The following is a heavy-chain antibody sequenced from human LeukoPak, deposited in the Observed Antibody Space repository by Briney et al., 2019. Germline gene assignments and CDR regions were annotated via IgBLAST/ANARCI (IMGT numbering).Heavy chain of an antibody. CDR1: GFTFSSYS. CDR2: ISSSSSYI. J-gene: IGHJ4*02. CDR3: ARDGTGTPYDY. D-gene: IGHD1-7*01. Sequence: GGSLRLSCAASGFTFSSYSMNWVRQAPGKGLEWVSSISSSSSYIFYADSVRGRFTISRDNAKNSLYLQMNSLRAEDTAVYYCARDGTGTPYDYWGQGTLVTVSS. V-gene: IGHV3-21*01.